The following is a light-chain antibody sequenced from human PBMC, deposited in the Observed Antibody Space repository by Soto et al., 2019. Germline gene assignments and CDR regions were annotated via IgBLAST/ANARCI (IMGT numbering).Light chain of an antibody. CDR3: QQYGSSPPYT. CDR1: QSVSNKY. V-gene: IGKV3-20*01. J-gene: IGKJ2*01. CDR2: GSS. Sequence: VVLTQSPGTLSLSPGERATLSCRASQSVSNKYLARYQQKPGQAPRLLIFGSSDRATGIPDRFSGSGSGTDCTLTISRLEPEDFAVYYCQQYGSSPPYTFGQGTKLELK.